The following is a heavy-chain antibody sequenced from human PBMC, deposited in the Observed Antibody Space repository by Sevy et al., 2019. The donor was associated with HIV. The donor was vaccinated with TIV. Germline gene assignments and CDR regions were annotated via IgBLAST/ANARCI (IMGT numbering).Heavy chain of an antibody. V-gene: IGHV3-49*04. CDR1: GFTFGDYA. D-gene: IGHD2-8*01. CDR2: IRSKAYGGTT. Sequence: GGSLRLSCTASGFTFGDYAMSWVRQAPWKGLEWVGFIRSKAYGGTTEYAASVKGRFTISRDDSKSIAYLQMNSLKTEDTAVYYCTRFDIVLMVYAKHYGMDVWGQGTTVTVSS. J-gene: IGHJ6*02. CDR3: TRFDIVLMVYAKHYGMDV.